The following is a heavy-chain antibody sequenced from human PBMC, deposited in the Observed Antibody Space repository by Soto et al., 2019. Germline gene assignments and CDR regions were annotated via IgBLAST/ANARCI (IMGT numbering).Heavy chain of an antibody. CDR3: AREAIIVIAAPEYYFDY. CDR1: GFTFSSYA. CDR2: ISGSGGST. Sequence: GGSLRLSCAASGFTFSSYAMSWVRQAPGKGLEWVSAISGSGGSTYYADSVKGRFTISRDNSKNTLYLQMNSLRAEDTAVYYCAREAIIVIAAPEYYFDYWGQGTLVTVSS. D-gene: IGHD3-22*01. J-gene: IGHJ4*02. V-gene: IGHV3-23*01.